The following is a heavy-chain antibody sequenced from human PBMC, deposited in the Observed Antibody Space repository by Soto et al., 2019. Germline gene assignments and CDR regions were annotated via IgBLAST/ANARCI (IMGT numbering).Heavy chain of an antibody. D-gene: IGHD6-13*01. CDR3: VKGRKAAAGTGYFQH. CDR1: GFTFSSYA. V-gene: IGHV3-64D*06. CDR2: ISSNGGST. Sequence: EVQLVESGGGLVQPGGSLRLSCSASGFTFSSYAMHWVRQAPGKGLEYVSAISSNGGSTYYADSVKGRFTISRDNSKNTLYLQMSSLRAEDTAVYYCVKGRKAAAGTGYFQHWDQGTLVTVSS. J-gene: IGHJ1*01.